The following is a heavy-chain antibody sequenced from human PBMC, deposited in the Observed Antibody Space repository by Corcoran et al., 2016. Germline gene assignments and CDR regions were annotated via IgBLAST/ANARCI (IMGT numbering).Heavy chain of an antibody. CDR2: ISSSSSYI. Sequence: EVQLVESGGGLVKPGGSLRLSCAASGFTFSSYSMNWVRQAPGKGLEWVSSISSSSSYIYYADSVKGRFTISRDNAKNSLYLQMNSLRAEDTAVYYCARDLGKGYYGSGSPSVGMDVWGQGTTVTVSS. V-gene: IGHV3-21*01. D-gene: IGHD3-10*01. J-gene: IGHJ6*02. CDR3: ARDLGKGYYGSGSPSVGMDV. CDR1: GFTFSSYS.